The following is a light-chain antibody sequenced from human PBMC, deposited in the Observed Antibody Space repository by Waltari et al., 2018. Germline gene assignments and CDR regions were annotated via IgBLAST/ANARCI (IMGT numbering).Light chain of an antibody. CDR2: KAS. CDR3: QQYNSYSLLT. J-gene: IGKJ4*01. CDR1: TSISNL. V-gene: IGKV1-5*03. Sequence: GSTSISNLLARDQQKPGKAPKLLIYKASTLESGGAARFSGSVSGTEVTLTISSLQPDDFATYYCQQYNSYSLLTFGGGTKVEIK.